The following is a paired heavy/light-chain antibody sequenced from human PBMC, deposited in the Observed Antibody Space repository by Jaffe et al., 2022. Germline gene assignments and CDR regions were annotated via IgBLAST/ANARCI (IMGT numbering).Heavy chain of an antibody. D-gene: IGHD2-15*01. CDR3: VRWTVGNVFDI. CDR1: ESTFRNYG. J-gene: IGHJ3*02. Sequence: QVQLVESGGDVVQPGESLRLSCAASESTFRNYGMHWVRQAPGKGLEWVAFIRDDGSFKYVADSVKGRFTISRDNSKNMLYLQMNSLRTEDTAIYYCVRWTVGNVFDIWGHGTVVTVST. V-gene: IGHV3-30*02. CDR2: IRDDGSFK.
Light chain of an antibody. CDR1: QSLEHSPANTY. Sequence: DVVMTQSPLSLPVTLGQPASISCRSSQSLEHSPANTYLSWFQQRPGHSPRRLIYEVSKRDSGVPDRFSGSGSGTDFTLKISRVEAEDVGVYYCMQGTHWPPLTFGGGTKVEIK. J-gene: IGKJ4*01. CDR2: EVS. CDR3: MQGTHWPPLT. V-gene: IGKV2-30*02.